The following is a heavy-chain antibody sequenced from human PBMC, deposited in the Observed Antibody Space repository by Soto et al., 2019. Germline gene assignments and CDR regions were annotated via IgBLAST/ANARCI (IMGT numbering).Heavy chain of an antibody. Sequence: QLQLQESGPGQVRPSETLSLTCIVSGVSVRSYTWSWVRQPANKGLEWIGRVLSSVSATYNPSLKSRVSISMDTPENRISLKLDSVPAAYAGVYFCARDGMTTGDTWGPGTLVTVSS. V-gene: IGHV4-4*07. D-gene: IGHD2-8*02. CDR3: ARDGMTTGDT. J-gene: IGHJ4*02. CDR2: VLSSVSA. CDR1: GVSVRSYT.